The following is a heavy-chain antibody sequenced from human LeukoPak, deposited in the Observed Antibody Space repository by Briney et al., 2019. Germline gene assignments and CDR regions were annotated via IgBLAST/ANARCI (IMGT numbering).Heavy chain of an antibody. Sequence: SETLSLTCTVSGGSVSGYYWSWIRQPPGKGLEWLGYIYYSGSTYYNPSLKSRVTISVDTSKNQFSLKLSSVTAADTAVYYCASYGGWQRAYDYWGQGTLVTVSS. CDR3: ASYGGWQRAYDY. J-gene: IGHJ4*02. V-gene: IGHV4-59*02. CDR1: GGSVSGYY. CDR2: IYYSGST. D-gene: IGHD4-23*01.